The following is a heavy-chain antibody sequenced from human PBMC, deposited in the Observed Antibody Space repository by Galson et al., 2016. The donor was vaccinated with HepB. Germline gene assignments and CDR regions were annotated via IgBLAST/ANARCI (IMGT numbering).Heavy chain of an antibody. D-gene: IGHD2-21*01. CDR3: AKYRLAGDDYYYYALDV. V-gene: IGHV3-30*18. J-gene: IGHJ6*02. CDR2: ISIHGSNE. Sequence: SLRLSCAASGFTFSSYGMHLVRQAPGKGLEWVAVISIHGSNEEYVDFVKGRFTISRDNSKNTLYLQMKSLRAADKAVYYCAKYRLAGDDYYYYALDVWGQGTTVTVSS. CDR1: GFTFSSYG.